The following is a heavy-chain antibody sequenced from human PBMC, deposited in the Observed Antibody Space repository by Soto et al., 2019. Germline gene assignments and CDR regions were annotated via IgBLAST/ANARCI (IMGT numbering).Heavy chain of an antibody. CDR1: GGSISSYY. V-gene: IGHV4-4*07. J-gene: IGHJ6*02. Sequence: SETLSLTCTVSGGSISSYYWSWIRQPAGKGLEWIGRIYTSGSTNYNPSLKSRVTISVDTSKNQFSLKLSSVTAADTAVYYCARSMVRGVIPYYYYYGMDVWGQGTTVTVSS. D-gene: IGHD3-10*01. CDR3: ARSMVRGVIPYYYYYGMDV. CDR2: IYTSGST.